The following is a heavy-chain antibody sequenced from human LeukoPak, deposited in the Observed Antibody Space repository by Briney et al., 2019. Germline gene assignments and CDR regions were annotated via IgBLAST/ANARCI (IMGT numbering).Heavy chain of an antibody. CDR1: GYTFTSYG. V-gene: IGHV1-18*01. CDR3: ARDRLPGIAAAGTP. Sequence: RASVKVSCKASGYTFTSYGISWVRQAPGQGLEWMGWISAYNGNTNYAQKLQGRVTMTTDTSTSTAYMELRSLRSDGTAVYYCARDRLPGIAAAGTPWGQGTLVTVSS. J-gene: IGHJ5*02. D-gene: IGHD6-13*01. CDR2: ISAYNGNT.